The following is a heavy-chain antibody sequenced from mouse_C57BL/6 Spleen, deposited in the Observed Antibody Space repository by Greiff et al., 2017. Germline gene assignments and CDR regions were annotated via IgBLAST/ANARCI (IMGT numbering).Heavy chain of an antibody. J-gene: IGHJ1*03. CDR1: GYTFTNYW. V-gene: IGHV1-63*01. CDR3: ARTYYYGSSYVYGYFDV. Sequence: QVQLKESGAELVRPGTSVKMSCKASGYTFTNYWIGWAKQRPGHGLEWIGDIYPGGGYTNYNEKFKGKATLTADKSSSTAYMQFSSLTSEDSAIYYCARTYYYGSSYVYGYFDVWGTGTTVTVSS. CDR2: IYPGGGYT. D-gene: IGHD1-1*01.